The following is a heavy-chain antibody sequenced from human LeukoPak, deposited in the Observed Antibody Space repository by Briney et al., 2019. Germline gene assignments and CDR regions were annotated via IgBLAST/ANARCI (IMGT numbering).Heavy chain of an antibody. Sequence: GGSLRLSCAASGFTFSSYAMSWVRQAPGKGLERVSAISGSGGSTYYEDSVKGRFTIFRDNSKNTLYLQMNSLRAEDTAVYYCAKDCAVGQQLLLFDIWGQGTMVTVSS. CDR3: AKDCAVGQQLLLFDI. D-gene: IGHD6-13*01. CDR2: ISGSGGST. V-gene: IGHV3-23*01. J-gene: IGHJ3*02. CDR1: GFTFSSYA.